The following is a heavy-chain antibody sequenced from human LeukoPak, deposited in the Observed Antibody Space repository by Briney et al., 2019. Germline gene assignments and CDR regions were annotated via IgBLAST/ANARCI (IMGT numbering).Heavy chain of an antibody. CDR1: GFTFSSYG. V-gene: IGHV3-30*18. D-gene: IGHD2-15*01. CDR3: AKDRFAYCSGGSCSFDY. CDR2: ISYDGSNK. J-gene: IGHJ4*02. Sequence: GRSLRLSCAASGFTFSSYGMHWVRQAPGKGLEWVAVISYDGSNKYYADSVKGRFTISRDNSKNTLYLQMNSLRAEDTAVYYCAKDRFAYCSGGSCSFDYWGQGTLVTVSS.